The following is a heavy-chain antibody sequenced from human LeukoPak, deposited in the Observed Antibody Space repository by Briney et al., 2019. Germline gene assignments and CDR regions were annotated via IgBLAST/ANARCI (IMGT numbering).Heavy chain of an antibody. CDR1: GGSISSYY. D-gene: IGHD1-26*01. CDR2: IYYSGIT. V-gene: IGHV4-59*01. J-gene: IGHJ6*02. CDR3: ARGRSNYYGMDV. Sequence: SETLSLTCTVSGGSISSYYWSWIRQSPGKGLEWIEYIYYSGITNYNPSLKSRVTMSVDTSKNLFSLKVSSVTAADTAVYYCARGRSNYYGMDVWGQGTTVTVSS.